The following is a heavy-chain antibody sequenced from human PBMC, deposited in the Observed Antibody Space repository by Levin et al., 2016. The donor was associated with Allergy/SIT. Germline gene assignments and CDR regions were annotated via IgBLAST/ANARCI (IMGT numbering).Heavy chain of an antibody. J-gene: IGHJ2*01. Sequence: ASVKVSCKASGYTFTNYGIIWVRTGPWDKGLSGWGGSALTMITQTMAQKLQGRVTVTTDTSTSTAYMELRSLRSDDTAVYYCARDGSQYNWNSNWYFDLWGRGTLVTVSS. CDR1: GYTFTNYG. CDR2: SALTMIT. V-gene: IGHV1-18*01. CDR3: ARDGSQYNWNSNWYFDL. D-gene: IGHD1-1*01.